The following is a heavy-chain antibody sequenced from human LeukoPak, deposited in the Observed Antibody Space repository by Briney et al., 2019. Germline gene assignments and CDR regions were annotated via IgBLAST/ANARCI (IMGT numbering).Heavy chain of an antibody. J-gene: IGHJ4*02. CDR1: AGTFSSYA. Sequence: SVKVSCKASAGTFSSYAISWVRQAPGQGLEWMGRIIPIFGTANYAQKFQGRVTITTDESTSTAYMELSSLRSEDTAVYYCAREQYSTPFDYWSQGTLVTVSS. CDR2: IIPIFGTA. V-gene: IGHV1-69*05. D-gene: IGHD4-11*01. CDR3: AREQYSTPFDY.